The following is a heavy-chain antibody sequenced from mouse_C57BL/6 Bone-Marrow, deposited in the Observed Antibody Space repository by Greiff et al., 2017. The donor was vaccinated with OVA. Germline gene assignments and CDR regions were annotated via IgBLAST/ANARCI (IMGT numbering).Heavy chain of an antibody. CDR1: GYTFTDYE. Sequence: VKLMESGAELVRPGASVTLSCKASGYTFTDYEMHWVKQTPVHGLEWIGAIDPETGGTAYNQKFKGKAILTADKSSSTAYMELRSLTSEDSAVYYCTRERLLTIDYWGQGTTLTVSS. J-gene: IGHJ2*01. V-gene: IGHV1-15*01. D-gene: IGHD1-1*01. CDR2: IDPETGGT. CDR3: TRERLLTIDY.